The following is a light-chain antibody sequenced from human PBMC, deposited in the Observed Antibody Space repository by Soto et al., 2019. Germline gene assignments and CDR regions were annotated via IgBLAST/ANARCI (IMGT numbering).Light chain of an antibody. CDR1: QSVSSY. CDR3: QQRSNWRRT. V-gene: IGKV3-11*01. J-gene: IGKJ1*01. Sequence: EIVLRQSPATLSLSPGERATLSCRASQSVSSYLAWYQQKPGQAPRLLIYDASNRATGIPARFSGSGSGTDFTLTISSLEPEDFAVYYCQQRSNWRRTFGQGTKVEIK. CDR2: DAS.